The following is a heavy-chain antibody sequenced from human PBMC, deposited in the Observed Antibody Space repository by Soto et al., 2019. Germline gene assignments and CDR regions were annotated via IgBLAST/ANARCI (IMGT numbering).Heavy chain of an antibody. V-gene: IGHV4-59*01. CDR1: GGSFSSYY. CDR3: ARVLTAYSREYFDY. Sequence: SETLSLTCAVYGGSFSSYYWSWIRQPPGKGLEWIGYIYYSGSTNYNPSLKSRVTISVDTSKNQFSLKLSSVTAADTAVYYCARVLTAYSREYFDYWGQGTLLTVSS. D-gene: IGHD3-9*01. J-gene: IGHJ4*02. CDR2: IYYSGST.